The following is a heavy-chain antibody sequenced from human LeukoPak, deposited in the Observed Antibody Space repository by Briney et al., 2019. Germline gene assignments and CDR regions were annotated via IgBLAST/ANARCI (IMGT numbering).Heavy chain of an antibody. CDR3: AREHTILAPE. Sequence: PSETLSLTCTVSGGSINSGGYYWAWIRQPPGKGLEWIGTIYYIGSTFYNASLKSRVTISLDTSNNQVSLKLSSVTAADTAVYYCAREHTILAPEWGQGTLVTVSS. J-gene: IGHJ4*02. CDR1: GGSINSGGYY. D-gene: IGHD5-24*01. CDR2: IYYIGST. V-gene: IGHV4-39*07.